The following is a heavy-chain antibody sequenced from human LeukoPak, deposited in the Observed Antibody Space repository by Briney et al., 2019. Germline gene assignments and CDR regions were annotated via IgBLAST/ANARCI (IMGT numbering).Heavy chain of an antibody. D-gene: IGHD3-10*01. Sequence: SETLSLTCAVYGGSFSGYYWSWIRQPPGKGLEWLGEINHSGSTNYNPSLKSRVTISVDTSKNQFSLKLSSVTAADTAVYYCARDVRWLNSGWGSGTYYAPYFDYWGQGTLVTVSS. J-gene: IGHJ4*02. CDR2: INHSGST. CDR3: ARDVRWLNSGWGSGTYYAPYFDY. CDR1: GGSFSGYY. V-gene: IGHV4-34*01.